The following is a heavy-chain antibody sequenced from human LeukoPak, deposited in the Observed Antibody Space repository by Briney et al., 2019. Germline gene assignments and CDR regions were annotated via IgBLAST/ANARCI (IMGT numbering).Heavy chain of an antibody. CDR3: ARAYYYDSSGYYAYYGMDV. CDR2: IYYSGST. CDR1: GGSISSYY. J-gene: IGHJ6*02. Sequence: KPSETLSLTCTVSGGSISSYYWSWIRQPPGKGLEWIGYIYYSGSTNYNPSLKSRVTISVGTSKNQFSLKLSSVTAADTAVYYCARAYYYDSSGYYAYYGMDVWGQGTTVTVSS. V-gene: IGHV4-59*01. D-gene: IGHD3-22*01.